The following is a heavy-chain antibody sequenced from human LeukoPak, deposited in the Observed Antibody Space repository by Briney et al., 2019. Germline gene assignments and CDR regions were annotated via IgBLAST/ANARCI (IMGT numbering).Heavy chain of an antibody. CDR2: VSHDGGLK. D-gene: IGHD6-13*01. Sequence: GGSLRLSCEASGFIFSTYAIHWVRQTPGKGLEWVAVVSHDGGLKYHADSVKGRFTISRDNAKNTLYLQMNSLRAEDTAVYYCAKDATAVVGTVYMDVWGKGTTVTISS. V-gene: IGHV3-30*04. CDR3: AKDATAVVGTVYMDV. CDR1: GFIFSTYA. J-gene: IGHJ6*03.